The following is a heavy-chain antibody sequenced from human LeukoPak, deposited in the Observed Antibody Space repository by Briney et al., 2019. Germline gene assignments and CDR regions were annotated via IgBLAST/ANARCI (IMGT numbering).Heavy chain of an antibody. V-gene: IGHV3-30*02. CDR1: GFTFSNYD. Sequence: GGSLRLSCAASGFTFSNYDMHWVRQAPGKGLEWVTFIRYDGSNKYYAESVKGRFTISRDNSKTTLYLQMSSLRAEDTAVYYCAKAIHSSSSGVVDYWGQGTLVTVSS. CDR3: AKAIHSSSSGVVDY. J-gene: IGHJ4*02. CDR2: IRYDGSNK. D-gene: IGHD6-6*01.